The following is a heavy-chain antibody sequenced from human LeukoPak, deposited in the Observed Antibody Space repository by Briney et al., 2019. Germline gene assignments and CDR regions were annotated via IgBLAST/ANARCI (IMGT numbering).Heavy chain of an antibody. V-gene: IGHV1-18*01. CDR1: GYTFISNG. D-gene: IGHD2-15*01. J-gene: IGHJ4*02. CDR3: ARDVVGAMCGLDY. CDR2: IGADSANT. Sequence: ASVTVSFKTSGYTFISNGISWVRQAPGQGGEWMGWIGADSANTRYAQKLQGGVTLTADKSAATVYMELRSLGFDDTALYYCARDVVGAMCGLDYWGQGTLVTVSS.